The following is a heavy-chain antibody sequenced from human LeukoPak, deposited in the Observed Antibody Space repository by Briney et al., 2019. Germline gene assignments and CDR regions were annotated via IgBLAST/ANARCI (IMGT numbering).Heavy chain of an antibody. CDR2: ISSSSSYI. J-gene: IGHJ2*01. Sequence: GGSPRLSCAASGFTFSSYSMNWVRQAPGKGLEWVSSISSSSSYIYYADSVKGRFTISRDNAKNSLYLQMNSLRAEDTAVYYCARGVTVTTPHWYFDLWGRGTLVTVSS. CDR3: ARGVTVTTPHWYFDL. D-gene: IGHD4-11*01. CDR1: GFTFSSYS. V-gene: IGHV3-21*01.